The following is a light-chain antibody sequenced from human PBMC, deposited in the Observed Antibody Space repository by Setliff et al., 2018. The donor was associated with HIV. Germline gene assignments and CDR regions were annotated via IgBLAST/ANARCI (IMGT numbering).Light chain of an antibody. CDR3: CSYTRSTTGV. J-gene: IGLJ3*02. CDR2: EVR. CDR1: SSDIGGYNY. V-gene: IGLV2-14*01. Sequence: ALTQPASVSGSPGQSITISCTGTSSDIGGYNYVSWYQQHPGKAPKLIIYEVRNRPSGVSNRFSASKSDNTASLTVSGLQPEDEADYYCCSYTRSTTGVFGGGTKGTV.